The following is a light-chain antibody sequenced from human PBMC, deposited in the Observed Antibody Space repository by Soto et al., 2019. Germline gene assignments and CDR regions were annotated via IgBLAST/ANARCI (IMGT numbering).Light chain of an antibody. V-gene: IGLV2-18*02. CDR2: EVS. J-gene: IGLJ1*01. Sequence: ALTQPPSVSGSPGQSVTISCTGTSSDVGSYNRVSWYQRPPGTAPKLIIYEVSNRPSGVPDRFSGSKSGNTASLTISGLQAEDEADYYCSSYTSSTTYVFGAGTKLTVL. CDR1: SSDVGSYNR. CDR3: SSYTSSTTYV.